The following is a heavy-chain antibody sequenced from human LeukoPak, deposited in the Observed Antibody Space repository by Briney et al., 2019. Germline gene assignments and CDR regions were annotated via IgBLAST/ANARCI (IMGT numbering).Heavy chain of an antibody. CDR3: ARGYSAMFDY. V-gene: IGHV4-59*08. D-gene: IGHD6-13*01. CDR2: IYYTGST. J-gene: IGHJ4*02. CDR1: GGSIGTNY. Sequence: KPSETLSLTCTVSGGSIGTNYWNWIRQPPGKGLEWLGYIYYTGSTSYNPSLKSRVTISVDTSKNQFSLKLSSVTAADTAVYYCARGYSAMFDYWGQGTLVTVSS.